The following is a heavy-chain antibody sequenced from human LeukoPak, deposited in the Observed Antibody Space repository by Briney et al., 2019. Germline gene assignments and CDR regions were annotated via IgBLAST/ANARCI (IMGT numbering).Heavy chain of an antibody. CDR3: ARGLRRRTMIVVPRRALWFDP. CDR1: GGSFSGYY. Sequence: SETLSLTCAVYGGSFSGYYWSWIHQPPGKGLEWIGEINHSGSTNYNPSLKSRVTISVDTSKNQFSLKLSSVTAADTAVYYCARGLRRRTMIVVPRRALWFDPWGQGTLVTVSS. J-gene: IGHJ5*02. D-gene: IGHD3-22*01. CDR2: INHSGST. V-gene: IGHV4-34*01.